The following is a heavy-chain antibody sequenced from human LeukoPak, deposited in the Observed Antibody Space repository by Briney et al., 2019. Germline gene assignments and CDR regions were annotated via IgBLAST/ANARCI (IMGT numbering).Heavy chain of an antibody. V-gene: IGHV1-3*01. J-gene: IGHJ5*02. Sequence: ASVKVSCKASGYTFTSYGISWVRQAPGQRLEWMGWINPGNGNTKYSQKFQGRVTITRDTSASTAYMELSSLRSEDTAVYFCAREHYYDSGENWFDPWGQGTQVTVSS. CDR1: GYTFTSYG. CDR3: AREHYYDSGENWFDP. CDR2: INPGNGNT. D-gene: IGHD3-10*01.